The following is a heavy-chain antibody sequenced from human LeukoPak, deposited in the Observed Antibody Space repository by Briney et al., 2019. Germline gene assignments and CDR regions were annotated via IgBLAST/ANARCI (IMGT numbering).Heavy chain of an antibody. CDR1: GFSVRTTY. CDR2: IYTGGGT. CDR3: ARELSSGYGY. Sequence: GGSLRLSCVASGFSVRTTYMSWVRQAPGKGLEWVSVIYTGGGTDHADSVKGRFTISRDNSKNTLYLQINSLRAEDTAVYYCARELSSGYGYWGQGTVVSVSS. V-gene: IGHV3-66*01. D-gene: IGHD3-22*01. J-gene: IGHJ4*02.